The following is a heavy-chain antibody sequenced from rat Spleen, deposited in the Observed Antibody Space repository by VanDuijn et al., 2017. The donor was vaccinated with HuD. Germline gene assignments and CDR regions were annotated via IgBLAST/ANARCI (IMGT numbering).Heavy chain of an antibody. Sequence: QVQLKESGPGLVQSSQTLSLTCTVSGFSLISYAVNWIRQPPGKGLEWMGGIWGDGSTNYNSALKSRLSISRDTSKSHVFLKMNSLQTEDTAMYFCARSGAGIMDAWGQGASVTVSS. CDR3: ARSGAGIMDA. CDR1: GFSLISYA. J-gene: IGHJ4*01. V-gene: IGHV2-13*01. CDR2: IWGDGST. D-gene: IGHD4-3*01.